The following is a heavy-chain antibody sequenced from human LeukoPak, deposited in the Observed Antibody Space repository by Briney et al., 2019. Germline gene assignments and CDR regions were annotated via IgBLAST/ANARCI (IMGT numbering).Heavy chain of an antibody. J-gene: IGHJ4*02. D-gene: IGHD6-19*01. CDR3: AKESTAYSSGWDPALDY. CDR1: GFTFSNYG. CDR2: MRYDGSNK. Sequence: GGSLRLSCAGSGFTFSNYGIHWVRQAPGEGLEWMAFMRYDGSNKYYADSLKGRFTISRDNSKNTLYLQMNSLRAEDTAVYYCAKESTAYSSGWDPALDYWGQGTLVTVSS. V-gene: IGHV3-30*02.